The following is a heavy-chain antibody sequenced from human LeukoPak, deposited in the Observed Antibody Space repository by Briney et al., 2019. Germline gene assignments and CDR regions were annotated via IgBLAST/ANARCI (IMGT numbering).Heavy chain of an antibody. D-gene: IGHD2-2*01. CDR3: ARSILPAANAIDY. J-gene: IGHJ4*02. CDR1: GFTFSNYA. Sequence: PGGSLRLSCAASGFTFSNYAMSWIRQAPGKGLEWISYMSSSGSTISYADSVTGRFTVSRDNAKNSLYLQMNSLRAEDTAVYYCARSILPAANAIDYWGQGTLLTVSS. V-gene: IGHV3-11*04. CDR2: MSSSGSTI.